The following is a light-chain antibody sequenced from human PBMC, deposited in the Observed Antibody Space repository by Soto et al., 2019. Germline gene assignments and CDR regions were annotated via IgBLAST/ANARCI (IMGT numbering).Light chain of an antibody. CDR1: QSVSNNY. V-gene: IGKV3-20*01. CDR3: QQYGSSSSIT. Sequence: ESVLTQSPATLSLSPGERAALSCRSSQSVSNNYLAWYQQKPGQAPRLLIYGASSRATGIPDRFSGSGSGTDFTLTISRLEPEDFAVYYCQQYGSSSSITFGQGTRLEI. J-gene: IGKJ5*01. CDR2: GAS.